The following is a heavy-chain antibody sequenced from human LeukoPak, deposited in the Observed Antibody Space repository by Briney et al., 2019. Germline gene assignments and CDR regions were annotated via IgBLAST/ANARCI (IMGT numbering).Heavy chain of an antibody. CDR1: GGSISSYY. CDR2: IYYGGST. Sequence: SETLSLTCTVSGGSISSYYWSWIRQPPGKGLEWIGYIYYGGSTNYNPSLKSRVTISVDTSKNQFSLKLSSVTAADTAVYYCATRLYSSSSLSRYYGMDVWGQGTTVTVSS. CDR3: ATRLYSSSSLSRYYGMDV. D-gene: IGHD6-6*01. V-gene: IGHV4-59*08. J-gene: IGHJ6*02.